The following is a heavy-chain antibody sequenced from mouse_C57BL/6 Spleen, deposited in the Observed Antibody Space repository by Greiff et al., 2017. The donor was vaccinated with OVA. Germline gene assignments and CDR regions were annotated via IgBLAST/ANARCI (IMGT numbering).Heavy chain of an antibody. J-gene: IGHJ1*03. CDR1: GFTFSDAW. V-gene: IGHV6-6*01. CDR2: IRNKANNHAT. D-gene: IGHD1-1*01. Sequence: EVHLVESGGGLVQPGGSMKLSCAASGFTFSDAWMDWVRQSPEKGLEWVAEIRNKANNHATYYAESVKGRFTISRDDSKSSVYLQMNSLRAEDTGIYYCTWHYYGSRNWYFDVWGTGTTVTVSS. CDR3: TWHYYGSRNWYFDV.